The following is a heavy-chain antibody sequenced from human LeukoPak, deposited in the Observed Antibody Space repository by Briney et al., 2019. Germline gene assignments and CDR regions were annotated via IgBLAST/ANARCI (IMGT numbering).Heavy chain of an antibody. V-gene: IGHV3-21*01. Sequence: PGGSLRLSCAASGFTFSSYSMNWVRQAPGRGLEWVSSISCSSSYIYYADSVKGRFTISRDNAKNSLYLQMNSLRAEDTAVYYCARDSAIFGVVRPFDYWGQGTLVTVSS. D-gene: IGHD3-3*01. CDR1: GFTFSSYS. J-gene: IGHJ4*02. CDR2: ISCSSSYI. CDR3: ARDSAIFGVVRPFDY.